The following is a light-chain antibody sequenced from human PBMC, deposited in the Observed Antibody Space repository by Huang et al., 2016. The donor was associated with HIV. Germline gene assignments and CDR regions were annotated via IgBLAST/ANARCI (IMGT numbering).Light chain of an antibody. V-gene: IGKV3-11*01. Sequence: EIVLTQSPATLSFSPGERATLSCRASQSVGSYLAWYQQKPGQAPRLLSYDASNRATGIPARFSGSGSGTDFTLTISSLEPEDFAVYYCQQRSNFTFGPGTKVDIK. CDR2: DAS. CDR1: QSVGSY. CDR3: QQRSNFT. J-gene: IGKJ3*01.